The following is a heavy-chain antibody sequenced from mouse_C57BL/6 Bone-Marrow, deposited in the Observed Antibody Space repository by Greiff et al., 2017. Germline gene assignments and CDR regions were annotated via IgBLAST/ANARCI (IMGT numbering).Heavy chain of an antibody. V-gene: IGHV1-64*01. Sequence: QVQLQQPGAELVKPGASVKLSCKASGYTFTSSWMHWVKQRPGQGLEWIGMIHPSSGGTNYNEKFKSKATLTADKYSSTAYMQLSSLTSEDSAVYYCASGLGRDYWGQGTPLTVSA. CDR3: ASGLGRDY. D-gene: IGHD4-1*01. CDR2: IHPSSGGT. CDR1: GYTFTSSW. J-gene: IGHJ2*01.